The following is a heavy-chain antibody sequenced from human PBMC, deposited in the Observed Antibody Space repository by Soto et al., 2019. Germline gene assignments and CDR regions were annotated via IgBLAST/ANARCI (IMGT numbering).Heavy chain of an antibody. Sequence: SETLSLTCTVSGGSINSYYWSWIRQSAGKGLEWIGCVYCSGSTFYNPSRKSRLTMSVDTLNNQFSLKLSSVTAADTAVYSCARDKGDSRIDYWGLGTLVTVSS. CDR1: GGSINSYY. CDR3: ARDKGDSRIDY. D-gene: IGHD3-22*01. J-gene: IGHJ4*02. V-gene: IGHV4-4*07. CDR2: VYCSGST.